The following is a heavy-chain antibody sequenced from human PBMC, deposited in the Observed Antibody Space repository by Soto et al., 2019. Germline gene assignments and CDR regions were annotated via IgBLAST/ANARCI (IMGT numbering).Heavy chain of an antibody. V-gene: IGHV1-69*13. CDR2: IIPIFGTA. J-gene: IGHJ6*04. CDR3: ASGGYSGIKFWPPVNSIDV. CDR1: GATISSYA. Sequence: GASVKVSCKASGATISSYAISWVRQAPGQGLEWMGGIIPIFGTANYAQKFQGRVTITADESTSTAYMELSSLRSEDTAVYYCASGGYSGIKFWPPVNSIDVYDTRTTRTVSS. D-gene: IGHD1-26*01.